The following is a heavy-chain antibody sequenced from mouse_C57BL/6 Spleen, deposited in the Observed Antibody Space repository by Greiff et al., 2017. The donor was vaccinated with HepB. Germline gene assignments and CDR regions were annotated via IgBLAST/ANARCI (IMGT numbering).Heavy chain of an antibody. V-gene: IGHV5-6*01. J-gene: IGHJ2*01. CDR1: GFTFSSYG. CDR3: ARHANYDFDY. CDR2: ISSGGSYT. D-gene: IGHD2-4*01. Sequence: EVKLMESGGDLVKPGGSLKLSCAASGFTFSSYGMSWVRQTPDKRLEWVATISSGGSYTYYPDSVKGRFTISRDNAKNTLYLQMSSLKSEDTAMYYCARHANYDFDYWGQGTTLTVSS.